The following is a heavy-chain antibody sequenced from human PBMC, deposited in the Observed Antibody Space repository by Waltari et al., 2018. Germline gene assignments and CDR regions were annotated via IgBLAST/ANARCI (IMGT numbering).Heavy chain of an antibody. Sequence: QVQLQESGPGLVKPSDTLSLTCAVSGYSISSGYYWGWIRQPPGKGLEWIGSIYHSGSTYYNPSLKSRVTISVDTSKNQFSLKLSSVTAADTAVYYCARHGSRQVVPAAMHDAFDIWGQGTMVTVSS. J-gene: IGHJ3*02. D-gene: IGHD2-2*01. CDR1: GYSISSGYY. CDR3: ARHGSRQVVPAAMHDAFDI. V-gene: IGHV4-38-2*01. CDR2: IYHSGST.